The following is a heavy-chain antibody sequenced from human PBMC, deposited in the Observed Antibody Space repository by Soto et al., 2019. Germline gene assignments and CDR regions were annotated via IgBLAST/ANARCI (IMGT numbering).Heavy chain of an antibody. CDR3: ARDPNDFWSGYYPQRYMDV. V-gene: IGHV1-18*01. CDR1: GYTFTIYG. D-gene: IGHD3-3*01. CDR2: ISAYNGNT. Sequence: ASVKVSCTDSGYTFTIYGISWVRQAPGQGLEWMGWISAYNGNTNYAQKLQGRVTMTTDTSTSTAYMELRSLRSDDTAVYYCARDPNDFWSGYYPQRYMDVWGKGTTVTVSS. J-gene: IGHJ6*03.